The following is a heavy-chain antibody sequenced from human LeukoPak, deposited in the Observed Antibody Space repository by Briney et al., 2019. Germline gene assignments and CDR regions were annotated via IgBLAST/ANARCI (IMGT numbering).Heavy chain of an antibody. CDR1: GFTFSSYW. Sequence: QPGGSLRLSCAASGFTFSSYWMHWVRQAPGEGLVWVSRINSDGSSTSYADSVKGRFTISRDNAKNTLYLQMNSLRAEDTAVYYCARAVVAGRANWFDPWGQGTLVTVSS. J-gene: IGHJ5*02. D-gene: IGHD2-15*01. V-gene: IGHV3-74*01. CDR3: ARAVVAGRANWFDP. CDR2: INSDGSST.